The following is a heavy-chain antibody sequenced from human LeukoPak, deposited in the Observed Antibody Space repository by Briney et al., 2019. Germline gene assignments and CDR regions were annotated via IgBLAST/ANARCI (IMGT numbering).Heavy chain of an antibody. CDR3: ARLGMIQAYSTEDY. Sequence: PSETLSLTCAVSGGSISSGGYSWSWIRQPPGKGLEWIGYIYHSGSTYYNPSLKSRVTISVDRSKNQFSLKLSSVTAADTAVYYCARLGMIQAYSTEDYWGQGTLVTVSS. CDR2: IYHSGST. D-gene: IGHD6-13*01. J-gene: IGHJ4*02. CDR1: GGSISSGGYS. V-gene: IGHV4-30-2*01.